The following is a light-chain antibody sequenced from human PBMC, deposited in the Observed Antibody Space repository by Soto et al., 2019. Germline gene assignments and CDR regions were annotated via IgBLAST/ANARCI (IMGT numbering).Light chain of an antibody. CDR2: DAS. CDR3: QQYTTYPYT. V-gene: IGKV1-5*01. J-gene: IGKJ2*01. CDR1: QSDTNW. Sequence: DIQMTQSPSTLSASVGDRVTITCRASQSDTNWLAWYQQKPGKAPNLLIYDASRLQSGIPSRFSGSGSGTEFTLTISSLQPDDFATYDCQQYTTYPYTFGQGTKLEIK.